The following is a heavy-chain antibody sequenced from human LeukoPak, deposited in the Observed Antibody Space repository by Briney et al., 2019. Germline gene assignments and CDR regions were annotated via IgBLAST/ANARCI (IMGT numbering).Heavy chain of an antibody. Sequence: PSETLSLTCTVSGGSISSYYWSWIRQPAGKGLEWIGRIYTSGSTTYNPSLKSRVTMSVDTSKNQFSLKLSSVTAADTAVYYCARNSVTIFGVVMIDYWGQGTLVTVSS. V-gene: IGHV4-4*07. CDR1: GGSISSYY. J-gene: IGHJ4*02. CDR3: ARNSVTIFGVVMIDY. D-gene: IGHD3-3*01. CDR2: IYTSGST.